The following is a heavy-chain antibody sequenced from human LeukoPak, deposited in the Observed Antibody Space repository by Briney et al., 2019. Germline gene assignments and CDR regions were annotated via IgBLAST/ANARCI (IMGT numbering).Heavy chain of an antibody. CDR1: GGSISSSSYY. Sequence: SETLSLTCTVSGGSISSSSYYWGWIRQPPGKGLEWIGSIYYSGSTYYNPSLKSRVTISVDTYKNQYSLKLSSVTAADTAVYYCARGGSMTTVTIDYWGQGTLVTVSS. D-gene: IGHD4-17*01. CDR3: ARGGSMTTVTIDY. V-gene: IGHV4-39*07. CDR2: IYYSGST. J-gene: IGHJ4*02.